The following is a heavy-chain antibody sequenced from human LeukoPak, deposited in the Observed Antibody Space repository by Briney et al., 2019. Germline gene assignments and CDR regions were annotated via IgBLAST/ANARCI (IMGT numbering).Heavy chain of an antibody. CDR3: ARDRGGRFGELLSG. D-gene: IGHD3-10*01. CDR1: GFTFSSYA. V-gene: IGHV3-23*01. Sequence: GGSLRLSCAASGFTFSSYAMSWVRQAPGKGLEWVSAISGSGGSTYYADSVKGRFTISRDNSKNTLYLQMNSLRAEDTAVYYCARDRGGRFGELLSGWGQGTLVTVSS. J-gene: IGHJ4*02. CDR2: ISGSGGST.